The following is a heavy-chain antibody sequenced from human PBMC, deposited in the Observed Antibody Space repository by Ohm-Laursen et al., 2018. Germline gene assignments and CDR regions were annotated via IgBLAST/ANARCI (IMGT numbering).Heavy chain of an antibody. D-gene: IGHD3-9*01. V-gene: IGHV3-48*01. CDR3: ARAGYYGLRAFDI. Sequence: SLRLSCAASGFTFSSYSMNWVRQAPGKGLEWVSYISSSSSTIYYADSVKGRFTISRDNAKNSLYLQMNSLRAEDTAVYYCARAGYYGLRAFDIWGQGTKVTVSS. CDR2: ISSSSSTI. CDR1: GFTFSSYS. J-gene: IGHJ3*02.